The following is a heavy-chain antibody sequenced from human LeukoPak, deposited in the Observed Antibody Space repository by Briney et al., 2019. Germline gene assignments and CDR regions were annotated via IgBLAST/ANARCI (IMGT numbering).Heavy chain of an antibody. CDR2: INPNSAGT. Sequence: ASVTVSCKASGYTFTGYYMHWVRQAPGQGLEWMGWINPNSAGTHYAQKFQGRVTITRDTSISTAFMELSRLRSDDTAVYYCSRGYYDTSGYYFSDSWFDPWGQGTLVTVSS. V-gene: IGHV1-2*02. CDR1: GYTFTGYY. J-gene: IGHJ5*02. CDR3: SRGYYDTSGYYFSDSWFDP. D-gene: IGHD3-22*01.